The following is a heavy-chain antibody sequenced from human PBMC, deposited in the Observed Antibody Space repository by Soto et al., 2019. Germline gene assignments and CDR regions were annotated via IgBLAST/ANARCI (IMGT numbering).Heavy chain of an antibody. V-gene: IGHV1-69*06. CDR2: IVPIFGTT. CDR1: GGTFSSLS. CDR3: ATAYRGYEAEALDV. Sequence: QVQLVQSGAEVKRPGSSVKVSCKPSGGTFSSLSITWVRQAPGQGLQWVGAIVPIFGTTNYAQKFQDRVAISADKSTTTAYMELSSLRSEDTAVYYCATAYRGYEAEALDVWGQGKKVTDSS. D-gene: IGHD5-12*01. J-gene: IGHJ3*01.